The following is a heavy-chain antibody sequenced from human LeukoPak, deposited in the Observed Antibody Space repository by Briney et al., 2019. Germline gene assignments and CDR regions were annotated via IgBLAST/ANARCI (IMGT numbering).Heavy chain of an antibody. CDR2: ISYDGRNK. D-gene: IGHD4-11*01. CDR3: AKDEGGTTMSAITYYLDY. V-gene: IGHV3-30*18. J-gene: IGHJ4*02. CDR1: RFTFNSYA. Sequence: GGSLRLSCAASRFTFNSYAMHWVRQAPSRGLEWVALISYDGRNKYYVDSVKGRFSVARDNWRNTLYLEMNSLRGDDTAVYYCAKDEGGTTMSAITYYLDYWGQGTLVTVSS.